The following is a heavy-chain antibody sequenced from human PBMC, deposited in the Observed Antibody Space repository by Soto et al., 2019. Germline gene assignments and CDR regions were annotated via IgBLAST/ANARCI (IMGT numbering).Heavy chain of an antibody. CDR1: GGSINNYY. D-gene: IGHD2-2*01. V-gene: IGHV4-59*01. Sequence: SETLSLTCTVSGGSINNYYWSWIRQPPGKGLEWIGYIYYSGSTNYNPSLKSRVTISVDTSKNQFSLKLSSVTAADTAVYYCAKLAGYCSCTNCYEHYAKDVWSQGTTVIGSS. J-gene: IGHJ6*02. CDR3: AKLAGYCSCTNCYEHYAKDV. CDR2: IYYSGST.